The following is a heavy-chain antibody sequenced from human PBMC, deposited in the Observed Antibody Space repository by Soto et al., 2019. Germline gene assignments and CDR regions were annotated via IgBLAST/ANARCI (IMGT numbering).Heavy chain of an antibody. CDR2: INPIIGTT. J-gene: IGHJ3*02. Sequence: SVKVSFKTSGYTFTSYYMHWARQAPGQGLEWMGWINPIIGTTNYAQKFQGRVTITTDESTSTAYMELSSLRSEDTAVYYCARGSHHYYYDSSAPKGSAFDIWGQGTMVTVSS. V-gene: IGHV1-69*05. CDR3: ARGSHHYYYDSSAPKGSAFDI. D-gene: IGHD3-22*01. CDR1: GYTFTSYY.